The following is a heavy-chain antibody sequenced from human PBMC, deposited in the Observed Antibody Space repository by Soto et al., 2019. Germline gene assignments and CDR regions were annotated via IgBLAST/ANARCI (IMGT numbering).Heavy chain of an antibody. CDR1: GYTFTSYG. V-gene: IGHV1-18*01. J-gene: IGHJ4*02. Sequence: ALVKVSCKASGYTFTSYGISWVRQAPGQGLEWMGWISAYNGNTNYAQKLQGRVTMTTDTSTSTAYMELRSLRSDDTAVYYCARGGFNYDSSGYYPDFDYWGQGTLVTVSS. D-gene: IGHD3-22*01. CDR2: ISAYNGNT. CDR3: ARGGFNYDSSGYYPDFDY.